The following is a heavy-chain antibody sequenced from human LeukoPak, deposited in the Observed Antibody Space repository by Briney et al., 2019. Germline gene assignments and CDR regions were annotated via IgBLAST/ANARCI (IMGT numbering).Heavy chain of an antibody. J-gene: IGHJ5*02. D-gene: IGHD2-15*01. V-gene: IGHV4-34*01. CDR2: INHSGST. CDR3: ARGGYCSGGSCYSGWFDP. Sequence: SETLSLTCAVYGGSLSGYYWSWIRQPPGKGLEWIGEINHSGSTNYNPSLKSRVTISVDTSKNQFSLKLSSVTAADTAVYYCARGGYCSGGSCYSGWFDPWGQGTLVTVSS. CDR1: GGSLSGYY.